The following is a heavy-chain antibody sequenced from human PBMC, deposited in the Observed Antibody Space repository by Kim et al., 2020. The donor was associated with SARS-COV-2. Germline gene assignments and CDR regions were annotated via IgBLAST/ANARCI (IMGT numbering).Heavy chain of an antibody. CDR2: ISYDGSNK. CDR1: GFTFSSYA. Sequence: GGSLRLSCAASGFTFSSYAMHWVRQAPGKGLEWVAVISYDGSNKFYADSVKGRFTISRDNSKNTLFLQMNSLRAEDTAVYYCARDFYCSSTSCYLDYYGMGVWGRGTTVTVSS. V-gene: IGHV3-30*04. D-gene: IGHD2-2*01. J-gene: IGHJ6*02. CDR3: ARDFYCSSTSCYLDYYGMGV.